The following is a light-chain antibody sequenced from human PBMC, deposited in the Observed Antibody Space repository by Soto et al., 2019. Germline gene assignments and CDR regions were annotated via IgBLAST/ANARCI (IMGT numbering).Light chain of an antibody. Sequence: EIVLTQSPGTLSLSPGERATLSCRASQSVSSTYLAWFQQKPGQAPRLLIYAASSRATGISDRLSGRGSGTDFTLTISRLEPEDFAVYYCQQYGSSPYTFGQGTKLEIK. CDR3: QQYGSSPYT. CDR2: AAS. CDR1: QSVSSTY. V-gene: IGKV3-20*01. J-gene: IGKJ2*01.